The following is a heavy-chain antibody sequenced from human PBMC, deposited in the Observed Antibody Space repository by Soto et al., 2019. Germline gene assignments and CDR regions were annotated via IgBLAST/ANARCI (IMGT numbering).Heavy chain of an antibody. J-gene: IGHJ6*02. Sequence: PSETLSLTCTVSGGSISSSGYYWGWIRQPPGKGLEWIGSIHYSGSTHYNPSLKSRVTISVDTSKNQFSLKLNSVTAADTAVYYCARHTYYSDSRGYNPGYVMDVWGQGTTVTVSS. CDR3: ARHTYYSDSRGYNPGYVMDV. D-gene: IGHD3-22*01. CDR2: IHYSGST. CDR1: GGSISSSGYY. V-gene: IGHV4-39*01.